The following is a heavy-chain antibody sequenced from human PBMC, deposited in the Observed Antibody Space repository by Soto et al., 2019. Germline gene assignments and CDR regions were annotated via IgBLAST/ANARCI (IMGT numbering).Heavy chain of an antibody. CDR1: GFTFSSYG. J-gene: IGHJ4*02. CDR2: ISYDGSNK. V-gene: IGHV3-30*18. D-gene: IGHD6-19*01. CDR3: AKNLAGVDPSYSSIDY. Sequence: GGSLILSCAASGFTFSSYGMHWVRQAPGKGLEWVAVISYDGSNKYYADSVKGRFTISRDNSKNTLYLQMNSLRAEDTAVYYCAKNLAGVDPSYSSIDYWGQGTLVTVS.